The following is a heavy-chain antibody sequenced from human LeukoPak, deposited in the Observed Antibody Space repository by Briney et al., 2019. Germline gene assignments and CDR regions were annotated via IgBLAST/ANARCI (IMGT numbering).Heavy chain of an antibody. CDR3: AKDFDGTMIAADGAFDI. CDR2: ISYDGSNK. D-gene: IGHD3-22*01. V-gene: IGHV3-30*18. Sequence: PGGSLRLSCAASGFTFSSYGMHWVRQAPGKGLEWVAVISYDGSNKYYADSVKGRFTISRDNSKNTLYLQMNSLRAEDTAVYYCAKDFDGTMIAADGAFDIWGQGTMVTVSS. CDR1: GFTFSSYG. J-gene: IGHJ3*02.